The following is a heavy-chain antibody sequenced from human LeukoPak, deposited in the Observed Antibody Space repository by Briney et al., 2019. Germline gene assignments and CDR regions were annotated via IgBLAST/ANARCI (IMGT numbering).Heavy chain of an antibody. CDR3: ARALVGATGVAFDI. V-gene: IGHV3-20*04. J-gene: IGHJ3*02. Sequence: GGSLRLSCAASGFTFDDYGMSWVRQAPGKGLEWVSGINWNGGSTGYADSVKGRFTISRDNAKNSLYLQMNSLRAEDTAVYYCARALVGATGVAFDIWGQGTMVTVSS. D-gene: IGHD1-26*01. CDR2: INWNGGST. CDR1: GFTFDDYG.